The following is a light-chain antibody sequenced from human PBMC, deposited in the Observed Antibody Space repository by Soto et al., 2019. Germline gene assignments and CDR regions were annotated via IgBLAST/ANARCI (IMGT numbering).Light chain of an antibody. J-gene: IGLJ3*02. CDR3: AAWDDSLRAGV. CDR2: MTN. CDR1: WYNIGKNL. V-gene: IGLV1-47*01. Sequence: QSVLTQPPSASGTPGQTVTISCSGGWYNIGKNLGYWYQQFPGTAPKLLIYMTNQRPSGVPDRFSGSKSGSSASLAVSGLRSEDEAVYYCAAWDDSLRAGVCGGGTKLTVL.